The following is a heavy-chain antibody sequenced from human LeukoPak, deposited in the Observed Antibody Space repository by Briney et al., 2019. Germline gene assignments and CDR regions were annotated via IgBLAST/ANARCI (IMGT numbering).Heavy chain of an antibody. CDR3: ARHSGGDSYGYYFDY. V-gene: IGHV3-7*02. CDR1: GFTLRSYW. D-gene: IGHD2-21*01. CDR2: IKEDGSEK. Sequence: GGSLRLSCAGSGFTLRSYWMSWVRQAPGRGLDWVANIKEDGSEKYYVDSVKGRFTISRDNSKNTLSLQMNSLRAEDTAVYYCARHSGGDSYGYYFDYWGQGTLVTVSS. J-gene: IGHJ4*02.